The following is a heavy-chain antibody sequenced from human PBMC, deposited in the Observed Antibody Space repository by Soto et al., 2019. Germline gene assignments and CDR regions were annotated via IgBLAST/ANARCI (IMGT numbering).Heavy chain of an antibody. CDR1: GDTFTGYY. CDR2: INPNSGVT. D-gene: IGHD5-12*01. V-gene: IGHV1-2*04. J-gene: IGHJ6*03. CDR3: ARESGGATATLDYYYFYMDV. Sequence: QVQLVQSGAEVKKPGASVTVSCRASGDTFTGYYMHWVRQAPGQGLEWMGWINPNSGVTKYAQKFQGWVTMTRETSIRTGYMELSRLRSDDTAVYYCARESGGATATLDYYYFYMDVWGTGTTVTVSS.